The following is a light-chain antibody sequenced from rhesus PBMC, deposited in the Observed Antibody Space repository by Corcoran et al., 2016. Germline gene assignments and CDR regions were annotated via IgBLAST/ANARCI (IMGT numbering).Light chain of an antibody. CDR1: QGISSW. CDR3: QQGYNTPRT. Sequence: DIQMTQSPSSLSASVGDKVTITCRASQGISSWLAWYQQKPGKAPNLLIYKASSLQSGVPSRFSGSGSGKEYTLTISSLQPEDFATYYCQQGYNTPRTFGQGTKVEIK. J-gene: IGKJ1*01. V-gene: IGKV1-18*01. CDR2: KAS.